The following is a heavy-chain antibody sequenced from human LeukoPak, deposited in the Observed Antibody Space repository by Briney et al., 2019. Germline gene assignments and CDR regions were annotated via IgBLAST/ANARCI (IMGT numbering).Heavy chain of an antibody. CDR3: ARDSRYYYGSGSYPTDY. J-gene: IGHJ4*02. D-gene: IGHD3-10*01. CDR2: INPSGGST. Sequence: GASVKVSCKASGYTFTSYYMHWVRQAPGQGLEWMGIINPSGGSTSYAQKFQGRVTMTRDTSTSTVYMELSSLRSEDTAVYYCARDSRYYYGSGSYPTDYWGQGTLVTVSS. CDR1: GYTFTSYY. V-gene: IGHV1-46*01.